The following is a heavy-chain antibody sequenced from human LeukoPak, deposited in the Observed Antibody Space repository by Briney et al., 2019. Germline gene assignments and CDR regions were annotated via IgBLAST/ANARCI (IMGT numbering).Heavy chain of an antibody. V-gene: IGHV4-61*02. CDR1: GGSISSGSYY. CDR3: ARAGYDTSGFWYFDL. CDR2: IYTSGST. J-gene: IGHJ2*01. Sequence: PSETLSLTCTVSGGSISSGSYYWRWLRQPAGKGLEWIGRIYTSGSTNYNPSLKSRVTISEDTSKKQFSLKLSSVTAADTAVYYCARAGYDTSGFWYFDLWGRGTLVTVSS. D-gene: IGHD3-22*01.